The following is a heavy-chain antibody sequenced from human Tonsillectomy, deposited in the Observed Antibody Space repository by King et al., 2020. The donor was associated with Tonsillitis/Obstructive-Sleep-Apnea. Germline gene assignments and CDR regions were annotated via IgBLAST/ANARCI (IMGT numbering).Heavy chain of an antibody. CDR2: IYTSGST. CDR3: ARDMDSSGYYYFDY. Sequence: QLQESGPGLVKPSETLSLTCTVSGGSISSYYWSWIRQPAGKGLEWIGRIYTSGSTNYNPSLKSRVTMSVDTSKNQFSLKLRSVTAADTAVYYCARDMDSSGYYYFDYWGQGTLVSVSS. CDR1: GGSISSYY. D-gene: IGHD3-22*01. V-gene: IGHV4-4*07. J-gene: IGHJ4*02.